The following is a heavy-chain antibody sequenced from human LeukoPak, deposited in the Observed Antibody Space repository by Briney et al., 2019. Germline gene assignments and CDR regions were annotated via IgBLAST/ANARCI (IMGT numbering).Heavy chain of an antibody. CDR3: AKSDGYGLIDY. Sequence: SETLSLTCAVSGASISGSGYYWGWIRQPPGMELQWIGNIYHTGSTYYNASLQSRVTISIDTSKNQFSLRLNSVTAADTAMYCCAKSDGYGLIDYWGQGTLVTVSS. V-gene: IGHV4-39*01. D-gene: IGHD2-21*02. CDR2: IYHTGST. CDR1: GASISGSGYY. J-gene: IGHJ4*02.